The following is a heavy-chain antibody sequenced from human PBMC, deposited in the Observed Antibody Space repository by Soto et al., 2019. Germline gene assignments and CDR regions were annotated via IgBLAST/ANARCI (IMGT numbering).Heavy chain of an antibody. CDR2: IYVTGAV. Sequence: SETLSLTSSVSGAALNSGNYYWSWIRQVPGKGLEWIGHIYVTGAVDYNPSLRDRITISQATSERQFSLNLRLVTAADTAVYYCARLRIATNNYKWFDSWGQGTLVTVSS. V-gene: IGHV4-31*03. D-gene: IGHD2-21*01. CDR1: GAALNSGNYY. J-gene: IGHJ5*01. CDR3: ARLRIATNNYKWFDS.